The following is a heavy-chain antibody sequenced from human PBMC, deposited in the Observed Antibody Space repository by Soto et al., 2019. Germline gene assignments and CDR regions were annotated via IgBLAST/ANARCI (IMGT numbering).Heavy chain of an antibody. CDR1: GYTFTSYV. V-gene: IGHV1-3*01. CDR2: INAGNGNT. D-gene: IGHD3-3*01. J-gene: IGHJ6*02. Sequence: ASVKVSCKASGYTFTSYVMHWVRQAPGQRLEWMGWINAGNGNTKYSQKFQGRVTITRDTSASTAYMELSSLRSEDTAVYYCARDLRDYDFWSGYGYYYYGMDVWGQGTTVTVSS. CDR3: ARDLRDYDFWSGYGYYYYGMDV.